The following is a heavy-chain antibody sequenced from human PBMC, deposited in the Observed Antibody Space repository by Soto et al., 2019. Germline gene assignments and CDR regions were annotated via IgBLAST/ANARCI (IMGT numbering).Heavy chain of an antibody. V-gene: IGHV1-69*13. CDR1: GGTFSSYA. D-gene: IGHD2-2*01. CDR3: ARTEGRMYCSSTSCYEGGMDV. J-gene: IGHJ6*02. CDR2: IIPIFGTA. Sequence: SVKVSCKASGGTFSSYAISWVRQAPGQGLEWMGGIIPIFGTANYAQKFQGRVTITADESTSTAYMELSSLRSEDTAVYYCARTEGRMYCSSTSCYEGGMDVWGQGTTVTVSS.